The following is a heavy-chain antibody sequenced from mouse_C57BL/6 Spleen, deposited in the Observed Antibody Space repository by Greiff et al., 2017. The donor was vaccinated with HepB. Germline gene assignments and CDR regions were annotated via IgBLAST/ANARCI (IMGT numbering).Heavy chain of an antibody. CDR3: ARGSYGSSLY. CDR2: ISYDGSN. CDR1: GYSITSGYY. D-gene: IGHD1-1*01. V-gene: IGHV3-6*01. Sequence: EVKLMESGPGLVKPSQSLSLTCSVTGYSITSGYYWNWIRQFPGNKLEWMGYISYDGSNNYNPSLKNRISITRDTSKNQFFLKLNSVTTEDTATYYCARGSYGSSLYWGQGTTLTVSS. J-gene: IGHJ2*01.